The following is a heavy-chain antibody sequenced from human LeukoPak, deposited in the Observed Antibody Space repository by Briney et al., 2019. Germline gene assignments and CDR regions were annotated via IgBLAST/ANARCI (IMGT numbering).Heavy chain of an antibody. Sequence: SETLSLTCTVSGGSISSYYWSWIRQPPGKGLEWIGYIYYSGSTNYNPSLKSRVTISVDTSKNQFSLKLSSVTAADTAVYYCASYKTYYYDSSGYPTGYFQHWGQGTLVTVSS. V-gene: IGHV4-59*08. J-gene: IGHJ1*01. D-gene: IGHD3-22*01. CDR3: ASYKTYYYDSSGYPTGYFQH. CDR1: GGSISSYY. CDR2: IYYSGST.